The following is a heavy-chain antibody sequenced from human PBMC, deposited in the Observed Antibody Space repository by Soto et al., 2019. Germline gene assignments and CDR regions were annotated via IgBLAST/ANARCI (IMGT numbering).Heavy chain of an antibody. J-gene: IGHJ6*02. CDR1: GYTFTSYG. Sequence: ASVKVSCKASGYTFTSYGISWVRQAPGQGLEWMGWISAYNGNTNYAQKLQGRVTMTTDTSTSTAYMELRSLRSDDTAVYYCARDSQPSIAAAGTDYYYYYGMDVWGQGTTVTVSS. D-gene: IGHD6-13*01. CDR2: ISAYNGNT. V-gene: IGHV1-18*01. CDR3: ARDSQPSIAAAGTDYYYYYGMDV.